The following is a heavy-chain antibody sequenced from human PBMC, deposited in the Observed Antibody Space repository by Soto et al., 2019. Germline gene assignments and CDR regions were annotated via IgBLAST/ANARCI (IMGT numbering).Heavy chain of an antibody. J-gene: IGHJ3*02. D-gene: IGHD1-26*01. CDR3: ARDLKELPGAFDI. Sequence: QVQLQESGPGLVKPSETLSLTCTVSGGSVSSGSYYWSWIRQPPGKGLEWIGYIYYSGSTNYIPSLKSRVTISVDTSKNQFSLKLSSVTAADTAVYYCARDLKELPGAFDIWGQGTMVTVSS. V-gene: IGHV4-61*01. CDR2: IYYSGST. CDR1: GGSVSSGSYY.